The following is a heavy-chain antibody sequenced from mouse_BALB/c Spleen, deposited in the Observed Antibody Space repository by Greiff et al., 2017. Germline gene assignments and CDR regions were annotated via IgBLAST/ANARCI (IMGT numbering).Heavy chain of an antibody. D-gene: IGHD1-1*01. CDR1: GDSITSGY. J-gene: IGHJ3*01. V-gene: IGHV3-8*02. Sequence: EVQLQESGPSLVKPSQTLSLTCSVTGDSITSGYWNWIRKFPGNKLEYMGYISYSGSTYYNPSLKSRISITRDTSKNQYYLQLNSVTTEDTATYYCARYYGSSYWFAYWGQGTLVTVSA. CDR3: ARYYGSSYWFAY. CDR2: ISYSGST.